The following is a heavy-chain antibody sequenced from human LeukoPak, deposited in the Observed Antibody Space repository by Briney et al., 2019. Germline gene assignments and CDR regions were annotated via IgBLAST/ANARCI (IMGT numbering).Heavy chain of an antibody. D-gene: IGHD6-19*01. CDR2: ISYDGSNK. V-gene: IGHV3-30-3*01. CDR1: GFTFSSYA. J-gene: IGHJ4*02. CDR3: ARELGSSGGSFDY. Sequence: SGGSLRLSCAASGFTFSSYAMSWVRQAPGKGLEWVAVISYDGSNKYYADSVKGRFTISRDNSKNTLYLQMNSLRAEDTAVYYCARELGSSGGSFDYWGQGTLVTVSS.